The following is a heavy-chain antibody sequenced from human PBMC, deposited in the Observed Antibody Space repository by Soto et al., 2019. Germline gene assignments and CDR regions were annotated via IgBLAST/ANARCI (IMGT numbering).Heavy chain of an antibody. CDR2: IRSGGST. CDR1: GFTVSSKY. J-gene: IGHJ4*02. D-gene: IGHD6-19*01. CDR3: AKQSGVAGTVDY. Sequence: PGGSLRLSCAASGFTVSSKYMSWVRQAPGKGLEWVSIIRSGGSTYYADSVKGRFTISRDNSKNTLYLQMNSLRAEDTAVYYCAKQSGVAGTVDYWGQGTLVTVSS. V-gene: IGHV3-53*01.